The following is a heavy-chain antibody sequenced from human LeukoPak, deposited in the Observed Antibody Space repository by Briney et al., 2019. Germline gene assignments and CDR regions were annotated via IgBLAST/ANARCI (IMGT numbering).Heavy chain of an antibody. CDR2: VSGSGGST. CDR1: RFTFSSYA. CDR3: AKNKGYYDSSGYGDY. V-gene: IGHV3-23*01. D-gene: IGHD3-22*01. J-gene: IGHJ4*02. Sequence: PGGSLRLSCAASRFTFSSYAMSWVRQAPGKGLEWVSAVSGSGGSTYYADSVKGRFTISRDNSKNKLYLLMNSLRAEDTAVYYCAKNKGYYDSSGYGDYWGQGTLVTVSS.